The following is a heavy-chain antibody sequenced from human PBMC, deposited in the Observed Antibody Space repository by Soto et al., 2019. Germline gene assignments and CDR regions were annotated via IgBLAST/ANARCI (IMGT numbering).Heavy chain of an antibody. CDR3: AEDWRYNYATDAFDI. CDR2: ISYDGSEK. Sequence: QVQLVESGGGVVQPGRSLRLSCAASRFPFSTYGMHWVRQAPGKGLEWVAVISYDGSEKYYADSVKGRFTISRDNSKNTLSLQMDSLTTEDTAVYFCAEDWRYNYATDAFDIWGQGTMVTVSS. J-gene: IGHJ3*02. D-gene: IGHD5-18*01. CDR1: RFPFSTYG. V-gene: IGHV3-30*18.